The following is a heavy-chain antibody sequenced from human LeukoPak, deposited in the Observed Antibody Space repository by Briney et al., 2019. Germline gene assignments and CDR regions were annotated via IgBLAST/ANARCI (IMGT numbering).Heavy chain of an antibody. V-gene: IGHV3-30*18. CDR1: GFTFSSYG. CDR3: AKDWGYDYGDERDDY. D-gene: IGHD4-17*01. J-gene: IGHJ4*02. Sequence: GRSLRLSCAASGFTFSSYGMHWVRQAPGKGLEWVAVISYDGSNKYYADSVKGRFTISRDNSKNTLYLQMNSLRAEDTAVYYCAKDWGYDYGDERDDYWGQGTLVTVSS. CDR2: ISYDGSNK.